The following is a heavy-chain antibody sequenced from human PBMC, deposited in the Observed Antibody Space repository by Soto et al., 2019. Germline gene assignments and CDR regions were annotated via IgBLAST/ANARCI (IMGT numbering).Heavy chain of an antibody. D-gene: IGHD3-22*01. CDR1: GFTFSSYA. CDR2: ISGSGGST. J-gene: IGHJ4*02. Sequence: EVQLLESGGGLVQPGGSLRLSCAASGFTFSSYAMSWVRQAPGKGLGWVSAISGSGGSTYSADSVKGRFTISRDNSKNTLYLQMNSLRAEDTAVYYCAKDHGIVVVINYFDYWGQGTLVTVSS. V-gene: IGHV3-23*01. CDR3: AKDHGIVVVINYFDY.